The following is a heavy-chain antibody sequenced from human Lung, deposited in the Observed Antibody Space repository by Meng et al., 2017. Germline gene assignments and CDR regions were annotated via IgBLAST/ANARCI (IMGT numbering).Heavy chain of an antibody. CDR3: ARGRYSSSSAVVDY. V-gene: IGHV3-33*01. CDR2: IWYDGSNK. CDR1: GVTFSSYG. Sequence: QVQLVESGGGVVQPGRSLRLSCAASGVTFSSYGMHWVRQAPGKGLEGVAVIWYDGSNKYYADSVKGRFTISRDNSKNTLYLQMNSLRAEDTAVYYCARGRYSSSSAVVDYWGQGTLVTVSS. D-gene: IGHD6-13*01. J-gene: IGHJ4*02.